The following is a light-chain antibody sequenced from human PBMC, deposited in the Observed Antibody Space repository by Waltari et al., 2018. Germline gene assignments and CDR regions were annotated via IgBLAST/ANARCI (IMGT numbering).Light chain of an antibody. CDR2: WAS. J-gene: IGKJ3*01. CDR3: QQYETTPLT. V-gene: IGKV4-1*01. CDR1: QSILNSASNKNH. Sequence: DILMTQSQDSLSVSLGERAPINCKSSQSILNSASNKNHLAWYQHKPGQPPPLLISWASSRESGVPDRFSGSGSGTDFTLTISGLQTEDVAVYSCQQYETTPLTFGPGTKVEI.